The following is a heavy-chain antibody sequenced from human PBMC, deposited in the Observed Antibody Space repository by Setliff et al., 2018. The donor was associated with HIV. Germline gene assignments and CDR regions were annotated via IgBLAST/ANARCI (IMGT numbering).Heavy chain of an antibody. CDR2: ITAYNDNT. CDR1: GYSFTDYY. CDR3: AKGTGLDVFEI. V-gene: IGHV1-18*04. J-gene: IGHJ3*02. Sequence: ASVKVSCKASGYSFTDYYIHWVRQAPGQGLEWMGWITAYNDNTYYEGKFQGRVTMTTDTSTSTAYMELRSLRSDDTAVYFCAKGTGLDVFEIWGQGTKVTVSS. D-gene: IGHD1-1*01.